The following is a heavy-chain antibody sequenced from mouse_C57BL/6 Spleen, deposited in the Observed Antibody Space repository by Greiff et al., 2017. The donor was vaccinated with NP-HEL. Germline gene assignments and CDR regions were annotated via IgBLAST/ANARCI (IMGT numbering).Heavy chain of an antibody. CDR2: INPSSGYT. CDR1: GYTFTSYT. Sequence: VQLQQSGAELARPGASVKMSCKASGYTFTSYTMHWVKQRPGQGLEWIGYINPSSGYTKYNQKFKDKATLTADKSSSTAYMQLSRLTSEDAVVYYCARWEDGNYSYWGQGTLVTVSA. J-gene: IGHJ3*01. V-gene: IGHV1-4*01. D-gene: IGHD2-1*01. CDR3: ARWEDGNYSY.